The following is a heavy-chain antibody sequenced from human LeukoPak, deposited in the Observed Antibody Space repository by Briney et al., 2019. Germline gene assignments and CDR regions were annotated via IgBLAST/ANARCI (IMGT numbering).Heavy chain of an antibody. V-gene: IGHV4-59*08. CDR1: SGSISSYY. CDR3: ARHEKLGQFDY. J-gene: IGHJ4*02. Sequence: PSETLSLTCTVSSGSISSYYWSWIRQPPGKGLEWIGYVYYSGSANYNPSLKSRVTISVDTSKNQFPLKLSSVTAADTAVYYCARHEKLGQFDYWGQGTPVTVSS. D-gene: IGHD3-10*01. CDR2: VYYSGSA.